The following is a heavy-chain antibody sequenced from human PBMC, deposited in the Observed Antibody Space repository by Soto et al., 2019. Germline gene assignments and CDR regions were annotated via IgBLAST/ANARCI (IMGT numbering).Heavy chain of an antibody. D-gene: IGHD6-13*01. CDR3: AFRQLVRGYYFDY. Sequence: ASVKVSCKASGYTFTTYGISWVRQAPGQGLEWMGWISGYNGHTKYAQKFQERVTITRDTSTSTAYMELSSLRSEDTAVYYCAFRQLVRGYYFDYWGQGTLVTVSS. V-gene: IGHV1-18*01. CDR2: ISGYNGHT. J-gene: IGHJ4*02. CDR1: GYTFTTYG.